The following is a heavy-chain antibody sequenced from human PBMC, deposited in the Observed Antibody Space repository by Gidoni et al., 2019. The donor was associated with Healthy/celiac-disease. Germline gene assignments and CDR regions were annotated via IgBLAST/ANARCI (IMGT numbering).Heavy chain of an antibody. Sequence: VPLSASGGGLVAPGGSMRLSCSTSVVHLTRCAMRWLRAAPGRGVRQVPGKGLEWVAVTIGSSGSTYYADFVKGLFTISTDTSKNTPHMQMNSLSAEDTAGYYCAKVPTVVVTSSYPEYFQHWGQGTLVTVSS. V-gene: IGHV3-23*01. J-gene: IGHJ1*01. CDR3: AKVPTVVVTSSYPEYFQH. D-gene: IGHD2-21*02. CDR2: TIGSSGST. CDR1: VVHLTRCA.